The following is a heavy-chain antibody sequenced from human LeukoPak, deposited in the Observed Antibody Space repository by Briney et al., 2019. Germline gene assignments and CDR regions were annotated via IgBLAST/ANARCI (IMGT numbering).Heavy chain of an antibody. CDR1: GFTVSSNY. V-gene: IGHV3-53*01. D-gene: IGHD3-10*01. J-gene: IGHJ6*02. CDR2: IYSGGST. CDR3: ARDSSAYYYGSGSLYGMDV. Sequence: GGSLRLSCAASGFTVSSNYMSWVRQAPGKGLEWVSVIYSGGSTYYADSVKGRFTNSRDNSKNTLYLQMNSLRAEDTAVYYCARDSSAYYYGSGSLYGMDVWGQGTTDTVSS.